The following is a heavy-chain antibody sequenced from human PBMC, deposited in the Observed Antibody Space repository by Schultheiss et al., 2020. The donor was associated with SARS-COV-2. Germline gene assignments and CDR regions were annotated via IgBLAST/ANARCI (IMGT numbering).Heavy chain of an antibody. Sequence: SQTLSLTCTVSGSSISGYFWTWIRQPPGKGLEQVGNIYYTGITKYSPSLKSRITISVDTSKKQFSLRLGSVTAADTAVYYCARATRVESLFSVRGGSFDFWGRGALVTVSS. D-gene: IGHD5-24*01. CDR2: IYYTGIT. CDR1: GSSISGYF. J-gene: IGHJ4*02. V-gene: IGHV4-59*01. CDR3: ARATRVESLFSVRGGSFDF.